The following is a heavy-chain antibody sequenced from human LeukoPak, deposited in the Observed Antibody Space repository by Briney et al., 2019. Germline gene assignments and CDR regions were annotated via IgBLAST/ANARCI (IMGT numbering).Heavy chain of an antibody. V-gene: IGHV3-30*18. CDR2: ISYDGSNK. J-gene: IGHJ4*02. CDR3: AKDPRYYDILTPYFDY. CDR1: GFTFSSYS. D-gene: IGHD3-9*01. Sequence: GGSLRLSCAGSGFTFSSYSLNWVRQAPGKGLEWEAVISYDGSNKYYADSVKGRFTISRDNSKNTLYLQMNSLRAEDTAVYYCAKDPRYYDILTPYFDYWGQGTLVTVSS.